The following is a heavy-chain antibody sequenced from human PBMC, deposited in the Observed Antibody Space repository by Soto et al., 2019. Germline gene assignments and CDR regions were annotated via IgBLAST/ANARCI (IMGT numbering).Heavy chain of an antibody. Sequence: PWETLSLTCAVSGYSISSGYYWGWIRQPPGKGLEWIGSIYHSGSTYYNPSLRSRVTISVDTSKNQFSLKLSSVTAADTAVYYCARVGERMTTVTTWFYYYYGMDVWGQGTTVTVSS. J-gene: IGHJ6*02. CDR2: IYHSGST. CDR3: ARVGERMTTVTTWFYYYYGMDV. D-gene: IGHD4-4*01. V-gene: IGHV4-38-2*01. CDR1: GYSISSGYY.